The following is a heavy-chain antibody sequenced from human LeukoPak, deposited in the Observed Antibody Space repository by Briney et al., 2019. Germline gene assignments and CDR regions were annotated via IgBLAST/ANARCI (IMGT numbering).Heavy chain of an antibody. Sequence: SVKVSCKASGGTFSDYTFSWVRQAPGQGLEWMGRIMPFLDVANYAQKFQGRVTITADKSTSTAYMELSSLRSEDTAVYYCARVLRRNGYSSSWYRALGYWGQGTLVTVSS. CDR2: IMPFLDVA. J-gene: IGHJ4*02. V-gene: IGHV1-69*02. CDR1: GGTFSDYT. D-gene: IGHD6-13*01. CDR3: ARVLRRNGYSSSWYRALGY.